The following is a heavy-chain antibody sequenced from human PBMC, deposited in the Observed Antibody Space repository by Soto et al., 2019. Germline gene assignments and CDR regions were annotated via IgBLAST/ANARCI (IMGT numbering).Heavy chain of an antibody. Sequence: QVQLVESGGGVVQPSRSLRLTCAASGFIFSDYAMHWVRQAPGKGLERVAGISDGGDNKYYADSVRGRFAISRDKLKNTLALQMNSLTPEDTAVYHWAKARHSTSWYGLEADFWGQGTLVTVSS. V-gene: IGHV3-30*09. CDR3: AKARHSTSWYGLEADF. D-gene: IGHD6-13*01. J-gene: IGHJ4*02. CDR2: ISDGGDNK. CDR1: GFIFSDYA.